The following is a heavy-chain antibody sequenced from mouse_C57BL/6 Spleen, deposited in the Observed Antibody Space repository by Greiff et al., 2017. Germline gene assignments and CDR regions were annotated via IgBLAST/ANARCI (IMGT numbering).Heavy chain of an antibody. J-gene: IGHJ2*01. CDR1: GYTFTSYW. V-gene: IGHV1-69*01. Sequence: QVQLQQPGAELVMPGASVKLSCKASGYTFTSYWMHWVKQRPGQGLEWIGEIDPSDSYTNYNQKFKGKSTLTVDKSSSPAYMQLSSLTSEDSAVYYCARWVYEGFDYWGQGTTLTVSS. CDR2: IDPSDSYT. D-gene: IGHD1-1*01. CDR3: ARWVYEGFDY.